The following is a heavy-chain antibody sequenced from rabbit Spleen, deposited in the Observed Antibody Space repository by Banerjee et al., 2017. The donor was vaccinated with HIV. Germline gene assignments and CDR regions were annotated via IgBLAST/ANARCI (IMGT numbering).Heavy chain of an antibody. V-gene: IGHV1S45*01. Sequence: QEQLVESGGGLVKPEGSLTLTCKASGFSFSDKAVMCWVRQAPGKGLEWIACINVVTGKAVYATWAKGRFTFSKTSSTTVTLQMTSLTAADTATYFCARMDDYGARLALWGPGTLVTVS. J-gene: IGHJ4*01. CDR1: GFSFSDKAV. CDR3: ARMDDYGARLAL. D-gene: IGHD2-1*01. CDR2: INVVTGKA.